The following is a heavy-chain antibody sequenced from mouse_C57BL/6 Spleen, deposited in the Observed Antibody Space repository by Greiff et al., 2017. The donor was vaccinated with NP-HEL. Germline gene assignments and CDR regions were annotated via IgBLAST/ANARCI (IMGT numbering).Heavy chain of an antibody. V-gene: IGHV5-16*01. CDR1: GFTFSDYY. CDR2: INYDGSST. J-gene: IGHJ2*01. D-gene: IGHD1-1*01. CDR3: ARERTVVDSYYFDY. Sequence: EVQLVESEGGLVQPGSSMKLSCTASGFTFSDYYMAWVRQVPEKGLEWVANINYDGSSTYYLDSLKSRFIISRDNAKNILYLQMSSLKSEDTATYYCARERTVVDSYYFDYWGQGTTLTVSS.